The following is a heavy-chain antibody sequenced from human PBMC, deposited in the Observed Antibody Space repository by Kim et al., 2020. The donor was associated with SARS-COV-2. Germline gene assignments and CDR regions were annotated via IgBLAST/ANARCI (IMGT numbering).Heavy chain of an antibody. Sequence: ASSVKGRFTISRDNSTNTLYLQMNSLRAEDTAVYYCAKEYWDYGDYYFDYWGQGTLVTVSS. J-gene: IGHJ4*02. D-gene: IGHD4-17*01. CDR3: AKEYWDYGDYYFDY. V-gene: IGHV3-23*01.